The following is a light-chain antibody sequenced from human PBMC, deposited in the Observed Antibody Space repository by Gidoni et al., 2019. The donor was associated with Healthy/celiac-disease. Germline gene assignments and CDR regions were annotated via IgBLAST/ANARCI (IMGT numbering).Light chain of an antibody. Sequence: DIQMTQSPSSLSASVGDRVNITCRASQSISSYLNWYQQKPGKVPKLLIYVASSLQSGVPSRFSGSGSGTDFTLTISSRQPEDFATYYCQQSYSARWTFGQGTKVEIK. V-gene: IGKV1-39*01. CDR3: QQSYSARWT. CDR1: QSISSY. CDR2: VAS. J-gene: IGKJ1*01.